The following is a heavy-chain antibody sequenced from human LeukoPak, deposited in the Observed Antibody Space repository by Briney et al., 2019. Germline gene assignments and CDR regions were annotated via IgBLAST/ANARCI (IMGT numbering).Heavy chain of an antibody. CDR2: INHSGST. CDR1: GGSFSGYY. J-gene: IGHJ4*02. V-gene: IGHV4-34*01. D-gene: IGHD3-22*01. CDR3: ASDSSGYYYFDY. Sequence: SETLSLTCAVYGGSFSGYYWSWIRQPPGKGLEWIGEINHSGSTNYNPSLKSRVTISVDTSKNQFSLKLSSVTAADTAVYYCASDSSGYYYFDYWGQGTLVAVSS.